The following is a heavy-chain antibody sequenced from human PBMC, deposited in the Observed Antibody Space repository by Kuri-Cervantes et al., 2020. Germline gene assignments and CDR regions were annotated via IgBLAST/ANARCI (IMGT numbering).Heavy chain of an antibody. Sequence: ASVKVSCKASGYTFTGYYMHWVRQAPGQGLEWMGWINPNSGGTNYAQKFQGRVTMTRDTSISTAYMELSRLRSDDTAVYYCARAYYDILTGYYRHYYYYYMDIWGKGTTVTVSS. CDR3: ARAYYDILTGYYRHYYYYYMDI. CDR2: INPNSGGT. V-gene: IGHV1-2*02. D-gene: IGHD3-9*01. J-gene: IGHJ6*03. CDR1: GYTFTGYY.